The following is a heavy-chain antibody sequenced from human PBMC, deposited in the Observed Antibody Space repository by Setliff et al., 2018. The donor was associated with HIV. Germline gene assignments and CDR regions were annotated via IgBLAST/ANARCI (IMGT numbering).Heavy chain of an antibody. J-gene: IGHJ6*02. CDR1: GYSFTTYW. Sequence: GESLKISCKGSGYSFTTYWIGWVRQMPGKGPEWMGIIYPGDSDTRYSPSFQGQVTISADKSISTAYLQWSSLKASDTAVYYCALTTISARPGPGWYYYGMDLWGRGTTVTVSS. V-gene: IGHV5-51*01. CDR2: IYPGDSDT. CDR3: ALTTISARPGPGWYYYGMDL. D-gene: IGHD6-6*01.